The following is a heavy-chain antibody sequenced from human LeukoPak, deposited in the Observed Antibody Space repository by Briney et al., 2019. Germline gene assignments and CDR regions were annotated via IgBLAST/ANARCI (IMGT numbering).Heavy chain of an antibody. J-gene: IGHJ4*02. V-gene: IGHV4-39*07. CDR3: ARVESLVGTFDY. D-gene: IGHD3-10*01. CDR1: GGSISSSSYY. CDR2: IYYSGST. Sequence: SETLSLTCTVSGGSISSSSYYWGWIRQPPGKGLEWIGSIYYSGSTYYNPSLKSRVTISVDTSKNQFSLKLSSVTAADTAVYYCARVESLVGTFDYWGQGTLVTVSS.